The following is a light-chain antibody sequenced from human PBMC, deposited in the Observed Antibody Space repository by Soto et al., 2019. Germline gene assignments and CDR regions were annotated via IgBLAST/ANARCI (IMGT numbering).Light chain of an antibody. Sequence: QSALTQPASVSESPGQSIAISCTGTSSDVGSYNSVSWYQQYPGKAPKLMIHDVNNRASGISDRFSGSKSGNTASLTISGLQAEDEADYYCSSFTSSTSYVFGTGTKLTVL. CDR2: DVN. CDR1: SSDVGSYNS. CDR3: SSFTSSTSYV. J-gene: IGLJ1*01. V-gene: IGLV2-14*03.